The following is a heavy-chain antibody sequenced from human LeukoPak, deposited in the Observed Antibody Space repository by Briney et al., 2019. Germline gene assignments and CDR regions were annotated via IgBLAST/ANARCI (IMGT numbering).Heavy chain of an antibody. J-gene: IGHJ4*02. CDR1: GFTFSSYG. Sequence: GGSLRLSCAASGFTFSSYGIHWVRQAPGKGLEWVAVISYDGSNKYYADSVKGRFTISRDNSKNTLYLQMNSLRAEDTAVYYCAKGGYSYGYAFDYWGQGTLVTVSS. CDR3: AKGGYSYGYAFDY. D-gene: IGHD5-18*01. CDR2: ISYDGSNK. V-gene: IGHV3-30*18.